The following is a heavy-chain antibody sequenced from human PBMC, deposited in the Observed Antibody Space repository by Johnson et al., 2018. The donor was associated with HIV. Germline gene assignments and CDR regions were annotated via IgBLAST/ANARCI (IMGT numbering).Heavy chain of an antibody. Sequence: QVQLVESGGGLVQPGGSLRLSCAASGFTFSRYWMSWVRQAPGKGLEWVAVISYDGSNKYYEDSVKGRFTSSRDNSKNMMYLQMNRLRAEDKALYYCARDGTTGLSGDVFNIWGQGTMVTVSS. CDR2: ISYDGSNK. J-gene: IGHJ3*02. CDR1: GFTFSRYW. V-gene: IGHV3-30*03. CDR3: ARDGTTGLSGDVFNI. D-gene: IGHD4-17*01.